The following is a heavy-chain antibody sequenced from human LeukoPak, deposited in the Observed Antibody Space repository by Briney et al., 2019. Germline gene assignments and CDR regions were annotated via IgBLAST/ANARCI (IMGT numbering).Heavy chain of an antibody. CDR3: AKGTYYYDSSGYPFDY. V-gene: IGHV3-23*01. D-gene: IGHD3-22*01. Sequence: GGSLRLSCAASGFTFSSHAMSWVRQAPGKGLEWVSAISGSGGSTYYADSVKGRFTISRDNSKNTLYLQMNSLRAEDTAVYYCAKGTYYYDSSGYPFDYWGQGTLVTVSS. J-gene: IGHJ4*02. CDR2: ISGSGGST. CDR1: GFTFSSHA.